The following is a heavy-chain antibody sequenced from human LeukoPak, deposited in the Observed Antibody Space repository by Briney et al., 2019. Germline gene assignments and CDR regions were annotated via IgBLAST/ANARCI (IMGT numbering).Heavy chain of an antibody. Sequence: ASVKVSCKASGYTFTSYGISWVRQAPGQGLEWMGWISAYNGNTNYAQKLQGRVTMTTDTSTSTAYMELRSLRSDDTAVYYCARGVGYYGSGSDGYYFYMDVWGKGTTVTISS. V-gene: IGHV1-18*01. D-gene: IGHD3-10*01. J-gene: IGHJ6*03. CDR2: ISAYNGNT. CDR1: GYTFTSYG. CDR3: ARGVGYYGSGSDGYYFYMDV.